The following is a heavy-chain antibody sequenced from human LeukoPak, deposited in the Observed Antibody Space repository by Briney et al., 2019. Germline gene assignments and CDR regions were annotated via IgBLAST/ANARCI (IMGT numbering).Heavy chain of an antibody. V-gene: IGHV3-64*01. CDR3: TRGPGYDYVWGSYRADY. D-gene: IGHD3-16*02. CDR2: ITSNGGST. Sequence: GGSLRLSCAASGFIFNSYAMHWVRQAPGRGLEYVSAITSNGGSTFYANSVKGRFTVSRDNSKNTLFLQMGSLRAEDMAVYYCTRGPGYDYVWGSYRADYWGQGTLVTVSS. J-gene: IGHJ4*02. CDR1: GFIFNSYA.